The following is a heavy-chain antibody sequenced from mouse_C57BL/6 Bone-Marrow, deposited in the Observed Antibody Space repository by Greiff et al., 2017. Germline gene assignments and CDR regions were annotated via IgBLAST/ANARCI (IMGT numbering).Heavy chain of an antibody. CDR1: GYTFTSYG. CDR2: VYPRSGNT. CDR3: ARKDYKALDY. V-gene: IGHV1-81*01. D-gene: IGHD2-12*01. J-gene: IGHJ2*01. Sequence: VKLMESGAELARPGASVKLSCKASGYTFTSYGISWVKQRTGQGLEWIGEVYPRSGNTYYNEKFKGKATLTADKSSSTAYMELRSLTSEDSAVYFCARKDYKALDYWGQGTTLTVSS.